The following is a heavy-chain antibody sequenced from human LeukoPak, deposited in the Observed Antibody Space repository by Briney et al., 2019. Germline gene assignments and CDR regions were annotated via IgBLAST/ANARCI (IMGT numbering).Heavy chain of an antibody. Sequence: SVKVSCKASGGTFSSYAISWVRQAPGQGLEWMGGIIPIFGTTNYAQKFQGRVTITTDESTSTVYMELSSLRSEDTAVYYCAREYSSSSGGYYYMDVWGKGSTVTVSS. CDR1: GGTFSSYA. CDR2: IIPIFGTT. CDR3: AREYSSSSGGYYYMDV. J-gene: IGHJ6*03. D-gene: IGHD6-6*01. V-gene: IGHV1-69*05.